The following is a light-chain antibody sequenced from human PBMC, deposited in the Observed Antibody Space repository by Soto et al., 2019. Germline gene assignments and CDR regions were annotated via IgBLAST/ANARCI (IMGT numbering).Light chain of an antibody. V-gene: IGKV3-11*01. CDR3: QQRSNWPQWT. CDR1: QGIGST. J-gene: IGKJ1*01. CDR2: DAY. Sequence: EILMTQSPATLSVSPGDGATRSCRAIQGIGSTLAWYHQKHGQTHSLLIYDAYTRATGIPPTFSGRGSGTDFTLTISSLEPEDFAVYYCQQRSNWPQWTFGQGTKVDIK.